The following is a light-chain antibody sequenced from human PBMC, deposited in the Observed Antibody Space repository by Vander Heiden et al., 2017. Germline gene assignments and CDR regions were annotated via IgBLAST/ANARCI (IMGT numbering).Light chain of an antibody. V-gene: IGKV3-20*01. CDR1: RSVSSSY. J-gene: IGKJ4*01. CDR2: GSS. Sequence: IVFTQSPGTLSLSPGERATLSCRASRSVSSSYLTWYQQKPGQAPRLLIYGSSSRATGIPDRFSGSGSGTDFTFTISRLEPEDFAVYYCQQYGTSPITFGGGTKVEIK. CDR3: QQYGTSPIT.